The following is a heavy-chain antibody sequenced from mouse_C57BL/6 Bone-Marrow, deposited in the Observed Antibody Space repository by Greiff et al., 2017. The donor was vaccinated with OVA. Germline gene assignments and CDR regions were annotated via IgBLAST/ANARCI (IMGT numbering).Heavy chain of an antibody. J-gene: IGHJ4*01. V-gene: IGHV1-85*01. CDR1: GYTFTSYD. CDR3: ARKGIYDDHYYYAMDY. CDR2: IYTRDGSN. D-gene: IGHD2-4*01. Sequence: VQLQQSGPELVKPGASVQLSCKASGYTFTSYDINWVKQRPGQGLEWLGWIYTRDGSNTYNEKFQGKATLTVDTSTSTAYMERHSLTSEDSAVYFCARKGIYDDHYYYAMDYWGQGTAVTVSS.